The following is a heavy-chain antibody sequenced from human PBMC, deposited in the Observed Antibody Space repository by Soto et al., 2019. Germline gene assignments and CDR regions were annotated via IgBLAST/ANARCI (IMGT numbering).Heavy chain of an antibody. CDR1: GNSIISYY. J-gene: IGHJ4*02. V-gene: IGHV4-59*01. CDR2: IYYSGST. Sequence: PSATLSLTCTFLGNSIISYYWSWIRQPPGKGLEWIGYIYYSGSTNYNPSLKSRVTISVDTSKNQFSLKLSSVTAADTAVYYCARSDGRYWGQGTLVTVS. CDR3: ARSDGRY.